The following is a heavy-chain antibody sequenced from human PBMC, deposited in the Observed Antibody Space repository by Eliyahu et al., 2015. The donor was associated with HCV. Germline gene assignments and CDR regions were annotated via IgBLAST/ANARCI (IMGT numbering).Heavy chain of an antibody. Sequence: QLQLQESGSGLVKPSQTLSLTCAVXGGXXSSGGYSWGWIRQPPGKGLEWIGYIYHSGSTYYNPSLKSRVTISVDRSKNQFSLKLSSVTAADTAVYYCARGRIAVWGYFDYWGQGTLVTVSS. CDR2: IYHSGST. CDR3: ARGRIAVWGYFDY. D-gene: IGHD2-21*01. V-gene: IGHV4-30-2*01. CDR1: GGXXSSGGYS. J-gene: IGHJ4*02.